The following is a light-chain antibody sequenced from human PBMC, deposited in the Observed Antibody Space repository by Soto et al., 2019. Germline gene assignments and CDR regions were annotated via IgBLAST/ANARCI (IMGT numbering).Light chain of an antibody. CDR1: QDIVRW. Sequence: DIQMTQSPSSVSASVGDRVTITCRASQDIVRWLAWFQQKPGKAPKLLIYATSSLHSGVPSRFRGSGSGTTFTLTINGLQHEDFATYYCQQANTFPLTFGGGTKADIK. CDR3: QQANTFPLT. V-gene: IGKV1D-12*01. CDR2: ATS. J-gene: IGKJ4*01.